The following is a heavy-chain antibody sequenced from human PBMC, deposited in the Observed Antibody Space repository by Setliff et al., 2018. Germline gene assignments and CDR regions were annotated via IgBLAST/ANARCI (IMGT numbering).Heavy chain of an antibody. CDR1: GGSFSGYY. J-gene: IGHJ4*02. D-gene: IGHD3-3*01. V-gene: IGHV4-34*01. CDR2: INHSGST. Sequence: ETLSLTCAVYGGSFSGYYWSWIRQPPGKGLEWIGEINHSGSTNYNPSLKSRVTISVDTSKNQFSLKLSSVTAADTAVYYCARTPDGFLGDGYNLDTLGYFDSWGQGTLVTVSS. CDR3: ARTPDGFLGDGYNLDTLGYFDS.